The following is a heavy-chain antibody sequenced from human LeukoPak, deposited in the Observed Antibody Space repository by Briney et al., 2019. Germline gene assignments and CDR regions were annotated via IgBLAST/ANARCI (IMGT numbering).Heavy chain of an antibody. CDR1: GFTFSIYG. Sequence: GGSLRLSCAASGFTFSIYGVHWVRQAPGKGLEWVAVIWYDGSNKYYADSVKGRFTISRDNSKNTLYLQMNSLRAEDTAVYYCARDRGYGSGSYFFYYYGMDVWGKGTTVTVSS. CDR2: IWYDGSNK. J-gene: IGHJ6*04. V-gene: IGHV3-33*01. D-gene: IGHD3-10*01. CDR3: ARDRGYGSGSYFFYYYGMDV.